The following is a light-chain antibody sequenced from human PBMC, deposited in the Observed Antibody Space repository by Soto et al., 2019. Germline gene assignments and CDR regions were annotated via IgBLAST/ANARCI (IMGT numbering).Light chain of an antibody. V-gene: IGKV1-5*03. J-gene: IGKJ1*01. CDR1: ESIVGW. CDR3: EQYNDYPWT. Sequence: DIQMTQSPSTLSASAGDKVTITCRASESIVGWLAWYQQKPGKAPKLLISKASTLESGVPSRFRGSGSGADYTCIIPSLQPDDFATYYCEQYNDYPWTFGQGTKVEI. CDR2: KAS.